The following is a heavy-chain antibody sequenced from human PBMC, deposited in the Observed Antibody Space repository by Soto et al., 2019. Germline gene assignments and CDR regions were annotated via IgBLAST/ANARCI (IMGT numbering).Heavy chain of an antibody. CDR1: GFTFSSYG. V-gene: IGHV3-30*18. CDR2: ISYDGSNK. D-gene: IGHD3-3*01. CDR3: AKDNHSDFWSGYPNPQEYYYYYGMDV. J-gene: IGHJ6*02. Sequence: GGSLRLSCAASGFTFSSYGMHWVRQAPGKGLEWVAVISYDGSNKYYADSVKGRFTISRDNSKNTLYLQMNSLRAEDTAVYYCAKDNHSDFWSGYPNPQEYYYYYGMDVWGQGTTVTVSS.